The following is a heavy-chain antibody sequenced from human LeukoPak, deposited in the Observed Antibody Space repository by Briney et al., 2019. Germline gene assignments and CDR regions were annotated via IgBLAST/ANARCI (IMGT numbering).Heavy chain of an antibody. J-gene: IGHJ5*02. CDR2: INPSGGST. Sequence: ASVKVSCKASGYTFTSYYMHWVRQAPGQGLEWMGIINPSGGSTSYAQKFQGRVTMTRDTSTSTVYMELSSLRSEDTAVFFWQRTAYDILTGYYLGWFDPWGQGTLVTVSS. V-gene: IGHV1-46*01. CDR1: GYTFTSYY. D-gene: IGHD3-9*01. CDR3: QRTAYDILTGYYLGWFDP.